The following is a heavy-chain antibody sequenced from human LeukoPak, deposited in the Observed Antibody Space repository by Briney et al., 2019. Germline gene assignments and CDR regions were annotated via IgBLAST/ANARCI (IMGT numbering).Heavy chain of an antibody. CDR1: GGSISNYY. J-gene: IGHJ5*02. CDR3: ARFLSSSWYWFDP. Sequence: TSSETLSLPCTVSGGSISNYYWTWNRQPPAKGLEWIGYIYYTGSTNYNPSLKSRVTISVDTSKNQFSLKLSSVTTADTAVYYCARFLSSSWYWFDPWGQGNPVTVSS. V-gene: IGHV4-59*01. D-gene: IGHD6-13*01. CDR2: IYYTGST.